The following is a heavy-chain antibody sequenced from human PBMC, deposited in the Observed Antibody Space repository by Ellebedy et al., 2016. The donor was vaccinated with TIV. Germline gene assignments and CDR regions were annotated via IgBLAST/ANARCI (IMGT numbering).Heavy chain of an antibody. V-gene: IGHV1-2*02. CDR1: GYTFTGYY. Sequence: AASVKVSCKASGYTFTGYYMHWVRQAPGQGLEWMGWINPNSGGTNYAQKFQGRVTMTRDTSISTAYMELSRLRSDDTAVYYCARTLSRWIQLCDYWGQGTLVTVSS. J-gene: IGHJ4*02. CDR2: INPNSGGT. CDR3: ARTLSRWIQLCDY. D-gene: IGHD5-18*01.